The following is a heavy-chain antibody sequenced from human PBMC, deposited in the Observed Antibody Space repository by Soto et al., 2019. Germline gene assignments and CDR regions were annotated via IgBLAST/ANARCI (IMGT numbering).Heavy chain of an antibody. Sequence: PSETLSLTCAVSGGSISRGGYSWSWIRQPPGKGLEWIGYIYHTGSTYYNPSLKSRVTISVDRSRNQFSLKLSSVTAADTAVYYCARARWLAYYYYGMDVWGQGTTVTVAS. CDR2: IYHTGST. CDR1: GGSISRGGYS. V-gene: IGHV4-30-2*01. J-gene: IGHJ6*02. D-gene: IGHD3-10*01. CDR3: ARARWLAYYYYGMDV.